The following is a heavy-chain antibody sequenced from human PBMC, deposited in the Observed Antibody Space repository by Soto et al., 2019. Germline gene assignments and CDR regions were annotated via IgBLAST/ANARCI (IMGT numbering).Heavy chain of an antibody. CDR2: ISGSGSST. J-gene: IGHJ4*02. D-gene: IGHD3-10*01. Sequence: GGSLRLSCVASGFTFSSYAMSWVRQAPGKGLEWVSAISGSGSSTYYADSVKGRFTISRDNSKNTLYLQMNSLRAEDTAVYYCAKSLWFGELSCDYWGQGTLVTVSS. V-gene: IGHV3-23*01. CDR1: GFTFSSYA. CDR3: AKSLWFGELSCDY.